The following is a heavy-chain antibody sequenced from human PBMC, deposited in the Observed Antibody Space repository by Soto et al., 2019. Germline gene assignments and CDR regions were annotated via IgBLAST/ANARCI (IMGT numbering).Heavy chain of an antibody. CDR2: IYYSGST. D-gene: IGHD3-10*01. J-gene: IGHJ5*01. CDR3: ARELRDTMVRGVIMVGFDP. Sequence: SSETLSLTCTVSGGSINHYYWSWIRQHPGKGLEWIGYIYYSGSTYSNPSLKSRVSISVDTSKNQFSLKLSSVTAADTAVYYCARELRDTMVRGVIMVGFDPWGQGTLVTVSS. CDR1: GGSINHYY. V-gene: IGHV4-31*03.